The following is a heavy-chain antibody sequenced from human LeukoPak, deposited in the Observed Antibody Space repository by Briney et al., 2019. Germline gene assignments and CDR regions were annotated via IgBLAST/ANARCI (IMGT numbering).Heavy chain of an antibody. J-gene: IGHJ1*01. V-gene: IGHV1-2*06. CDR1: GYTFTSYY. Sequence: GASVKVSCKASGYTFTSYYMHWVRQAPGQGLEWMGRLNPNSGGTNYAQKFQGRVTMTRDTSISTVYMELSRLRSDDTAVYYCARENYYDSSGYADWGQGTLVTVSS. CDR2: LNPNSGGT. D-gene: IGHD3-22*01. CDR3: ARENYYDSSGYAD.